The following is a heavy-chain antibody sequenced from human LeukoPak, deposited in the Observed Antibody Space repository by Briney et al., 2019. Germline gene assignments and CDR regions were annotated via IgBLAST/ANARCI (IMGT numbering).Heavy chain of an antibody. D-gene: IGHD6-19*01. V-gene: IGHV3-7*03. Sequence: GGSLRLSCAASGFTFSSYWMSWVRQAPGKGLEWVANIKQDGSEKYYVDSVKGRFTISRDNSKNTLYLQINSLRVEDTAVYYCARVQSAVADHFDYWGQGTLVTVSS. CDR3: ARVQSAVADHFDY. CDR1: GFTFSSYW. CDR2: IKQDGSEK. J-gene: IGHJ4*02.